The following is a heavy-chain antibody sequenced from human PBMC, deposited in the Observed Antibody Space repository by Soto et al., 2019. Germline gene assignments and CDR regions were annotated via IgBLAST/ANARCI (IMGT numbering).Heavy chain of an antibody. CDR3: ARSGFRSGYPQFDY. CDR2: INHSGST. Sequence: PSETLSLTCAVYGGSFSGYYWSWIRQPPGKGLEWIGEINHSGSTNYNPSLKSRVTISVDTSKNQFSLKLSSVTAADTAVYYCARSGFRSGYPQFDYWGQGTLVTVSS. CDR1: GGSFSGYY. J-gene: IGHJ4*02. D-gene: IGHD3-3*01. V-gene: IGHV4-34*01.